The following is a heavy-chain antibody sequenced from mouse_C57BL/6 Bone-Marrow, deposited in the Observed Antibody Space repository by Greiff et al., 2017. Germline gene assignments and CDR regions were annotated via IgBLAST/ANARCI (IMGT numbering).Heavy chain of an antibody. CDR2: IHPNSGST. Sequence: QVQLQQPGAELVKPGASVQLSCKASGYTFTSYWMHWVKQRPGQGLEWIGMIHPNSGSTNYNEKFKTKATLTVDKSSSTAYMQLSSLASEDSAVYYCARKVLFAYWGQGTLVTVSA. CDR3: ARKVLFAY. CDR1: GYTFTSYW. V-gene: IGHV1-64*01. J-gene: IGHJ3*01.